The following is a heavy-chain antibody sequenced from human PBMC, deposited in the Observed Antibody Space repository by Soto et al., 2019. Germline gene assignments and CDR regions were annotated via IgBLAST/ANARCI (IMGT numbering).Heavy chain of an antibody. J-gene: IGHJ4*02. V-gene: IGHV3-43*01. CDR3: AKDTGDRDYFDY. CDR2: ISWDGGST. CDR1: GFTFDDYT. D-gene: IGHD1-1*01. Sequence: EVQLVESGGVVVQPGGSLRLSCAASGFTFDDYTMHWARQAPGKGLEWVSLISWDGGSTYYADSVKGRFTISRDNSKNSLYLQMNSLRTEDTALYYCAKDTGDRDYFDYWGQGTLVTVSS.